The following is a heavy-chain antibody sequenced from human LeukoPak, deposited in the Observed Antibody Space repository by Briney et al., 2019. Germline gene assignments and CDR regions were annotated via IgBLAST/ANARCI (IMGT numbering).Heavy chain of an antibody. D-gene: IGHD1-26*01. CDR2: HYYSGST. CDR3: ARGMELLPFDY. Sequence: SETLSLTCTVSGASINSSGYYWGWIRQPPGKGLEWIGSHYYSGSTYYNPSLKSRVTMSVDTSKNQFSLKLSSVTAADTAVYYCARGMELLPFDYWGQGTLVTVSS. CDR1: GASINSSGYY. J-gene: IGHJ4*02. V-gene: IGHV4-39*07.